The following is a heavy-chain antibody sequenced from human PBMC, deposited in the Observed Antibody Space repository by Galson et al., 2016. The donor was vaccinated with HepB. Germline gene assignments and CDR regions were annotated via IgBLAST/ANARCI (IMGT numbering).Heavy chain of an antibody. V-gene: IGHV3-30-3*01. CDR1: GFTFDDFL. Sequence: SLRLSCAASGFTFDDFLMHWVRQGPDKGLEWVALISYDGASQYYADPVKGRFTISRDNSKNTLSLQMTSLRPEDTGRYYCARGESGIYAYWGQGTLVSVS. CDR2: ISYDGASQ. D-gene: IGHD1-26*01. J-gene: IGHJ4*02. CDR3: ARGESGIYAY.